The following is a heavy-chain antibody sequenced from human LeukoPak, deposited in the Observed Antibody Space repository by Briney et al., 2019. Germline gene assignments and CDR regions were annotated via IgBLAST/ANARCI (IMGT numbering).Heavy chain of an antibody. CDR1: GFTFGSYW. CDR2: INSDESNT. V-gene: IGHV3-74*01. D-gene: IGHD3-22*01. CDR3: ARSYYDSSGYYFGDAFNI. Sequence: GGSLRLSCAASGFTFGSYWMHWVRQAPGKGLVWVSRINSDESNTNYADSVRGRFTISRDNAKNRLYLQMNSLRAEDTAMYYCARSYYDSSGYYFGDAFNIWGHGTMVTVSS. J-gene: IGHJ3*02.